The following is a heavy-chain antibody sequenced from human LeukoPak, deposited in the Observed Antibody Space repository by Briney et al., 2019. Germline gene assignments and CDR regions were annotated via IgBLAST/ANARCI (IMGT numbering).Heavy chain of an antibody. D-gene: IGHD3-3*01. CDR3: ARREWFPEDYYYMDV. Sequence: GGSLRLSCAASGFTFSSYWMSWVRQAPGKGLEWVANIKQDGSEKYYVDSVKGRFTISRDNAKNSLYLQMNSLRAEDTAVYYCARREWFPEDYYYMDVWGKGTTVTVSS. CDR1: GFTFSSYW. J-gene: IGHJ6*03. CDR2: IKQDGSEK. V-gene: IGHV3-7*01.